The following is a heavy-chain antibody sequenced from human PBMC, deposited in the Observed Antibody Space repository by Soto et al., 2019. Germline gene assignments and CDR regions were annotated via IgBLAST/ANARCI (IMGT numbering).Heavy chain of an antibody. V-gene: IGHV4-59*01. D-gene: IGHD4-17*01. CDR3: ARSDYGGKRGYYFDY. CDR1: GYSISDYF. Sequence: PXETLSLTCSVSGYSISDYFWSWIRQPPGKGLEWIGDIYSSGTTNYNPSLKSRVSISVDTSKNQFSLNLNSVTAADTAVYYCARSDYGGKRGYYFDYWGQGTLVTVSS. CDR2: IYSSGTT. J-gene: IGHJ4*02.